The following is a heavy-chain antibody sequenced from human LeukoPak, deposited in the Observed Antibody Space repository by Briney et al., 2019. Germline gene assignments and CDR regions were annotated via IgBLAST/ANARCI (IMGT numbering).Heavy chain of an antibody. CDR2: IWYDGSNK. D-gene: IGHD5-18*01. V-gene: IGHV3-33*01. CDR1: GFTFSSYG. CDR3: ARSVGYSYGLPHFDY. J-gene: IGHJ4*02. Sequence: PGRSLRLSCAASGFTFSSYGMHWVRQAPGKGLEWVAVIWYDGSNKYYADSVKGRFTISRDNSKNTLYLQMNSLRAEDTAVYYCARSVGYSYGLPHFDYGGQGTLVTVSS.